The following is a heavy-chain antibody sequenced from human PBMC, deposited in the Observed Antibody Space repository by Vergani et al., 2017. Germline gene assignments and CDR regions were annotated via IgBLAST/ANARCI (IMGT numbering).Heavy chain of an antibody. V-gene: IGHV3-11*06. J-gene: IGHJ4*02. Sequence: QVQLVESGGGLVKPGGSLRLSCAASGFTFSDYYMSWIRQAPGKGLEWVSYISSSSSYTNYADSVKGRFTISRDNAKNTLYLQMNSLRAEDTAVYYCARAMGDSGSYLFLYYFDYWGQGTLVTVSS. CDR3: ARAMGDSGSYLFLYYFDY. CDR1: GFTFSDYY. D-gene: IGHD1-26*01. CDR2: ISSSSSYT.